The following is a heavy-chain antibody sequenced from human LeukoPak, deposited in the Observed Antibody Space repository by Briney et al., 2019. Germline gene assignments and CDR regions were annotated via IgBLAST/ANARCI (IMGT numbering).Heavy chain of an antibody. CDR2: IRYDGSNK. Sequence: GGSLRLSCAASGFTFSSYGMHWVRQAPGKGLEWVAFIRYDGSNKYYADSVKGRFTISRDNSKNTLYLQMNSLRAEDTAVYYCARGRPPCSSTSCYRGTDYFDYWGQGTLVTVSS. V-gene: IGHV3-30*02. CDR1: GFTFSSYG. D-gene: IGHD2-2*02. CDR3: ARGRPPCSSTSCYRGTDYFDY. J-gene: IGHJ4*02.